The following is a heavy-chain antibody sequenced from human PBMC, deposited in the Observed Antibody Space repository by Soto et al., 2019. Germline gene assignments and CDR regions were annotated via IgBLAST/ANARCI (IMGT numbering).Heavy chain of an antibody. CDR2: ISYYGTNE. J-gene: IGHJ4*02. CDR1: GFTFGGDG. Sequence: PGGSLRLSCEASGFTFGGDGMHWVGQAPGKGLEWVAVISYYGTNEYYEDSVKGRCTISRDNSKNTLYPQINSLRIEDMAVYFCAKEDPSGRYSLDYWGQGSQVTVSS. D-gene: IGHD1-26*01. V-gene: IGHV3-30*18. CDR3: AKEDPSGRYSLDY.